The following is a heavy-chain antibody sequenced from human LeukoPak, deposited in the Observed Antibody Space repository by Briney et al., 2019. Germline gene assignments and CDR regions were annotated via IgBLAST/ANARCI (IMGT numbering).Heavy chain of an antibody. CDR2: ISGSGGST. Sequence: PGGSLRLSCAVSGITLSNYGMSWVRQAPGKGLEWVAGISGSGGSTTYADSVKGRFTISRDNPKNTPYLHMNNLRAEDTAVYFCAKRGVVIRVILVGFHKEAYYYDSWGQGALVTVSS. CDR1: GITLSNYG. J-gene: IGHJ4*02. D-gene: IGHD3-10*01. CDR3: AKRGVVIRVILVGFHKEAYYYDS. V-gene: IGHV3-23*01.